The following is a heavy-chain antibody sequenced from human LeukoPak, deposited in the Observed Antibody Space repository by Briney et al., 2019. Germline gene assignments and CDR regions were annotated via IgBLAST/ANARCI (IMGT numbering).Heavy chain of an antibody. Sequence: GGSLRLSCAASRLTFSTYSMNWVRQAPGEGREWVSYISSSGNTIYYADSVKGRFTISRDSSKNTLFLQMNSLRTEDTAVYYCAKAQELGNYEFFLFDYWGQGTLVTVSS. D-gene: IGHD7-27*01. CDR2: ISSSGNTI. V-gene: IGHV3-48*01. CDR3: AKAQELGNYEFFLFDY. J-gene: IGHJ4*02. CDR1: RLTFSTYS.